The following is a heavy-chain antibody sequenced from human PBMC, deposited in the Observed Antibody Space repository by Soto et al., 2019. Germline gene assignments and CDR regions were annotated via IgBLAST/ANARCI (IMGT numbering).Heavy chain of an antibody. CDR1: GGSIGSYY. J-gene: IGHJ3*02. CDR2: IDYSGST. CDR3: ARGRRYSGRHDASDI. D-gene: IGHD1-26*01. Sequence: SETVSLTCTVSGGSIGSYYWNWIRQPPGKGLEWIGYIDYSGSTNYNASLKSRVTISVDASKKQFSLKLSSVTAADTAVYYCARGRRYSGRHDASDIWGQGTMVTVSS. V-gene: IGHV4-59*01.